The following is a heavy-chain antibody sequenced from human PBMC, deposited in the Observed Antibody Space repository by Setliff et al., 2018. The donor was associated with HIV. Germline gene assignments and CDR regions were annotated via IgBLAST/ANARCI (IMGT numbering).Heavy chain of an antibody. D-gene: IGHD5-12*01. CDR2: IIPILDIA. V-gene: IGHV1-69*04. Sequence: ASVKVSCKASGGTFSSYAISWVRQAPGQGLEWMGTIIPILDIANYAQRFQGRVTITADKSTRTAYMELSSLRSEDTAVYYCATNPEMATINYYYYMDVWGKGTTVTVSS. CDR1: GGTFSSYA. CDR3: ATNPEMATINYYYYMDV. J-gene: IGHJ6*03.